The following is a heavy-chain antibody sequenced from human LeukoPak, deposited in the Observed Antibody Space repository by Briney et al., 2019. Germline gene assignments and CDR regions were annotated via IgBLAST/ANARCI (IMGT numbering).Heavy chain of an antibody. CDR2: IIPIFGIA. J-gene: IGHJ6*04. D-gene: IGHD6-13*01. CDR3: ARDQGGIAAAGTRYYYGMDV. Sequence: SVKVSCKASGGTFSSYAISWVRQAPGQGLEWMGRIIPIFGIANYAQKSQGRVTITADKSTSTAYMELSSLRSEDTAVYYCARDQGGIAAAGTRYYYGMDVWGKGTTVTVSS. CDR1: GGTFSSYA. V-gene: IGHV1-69*04.